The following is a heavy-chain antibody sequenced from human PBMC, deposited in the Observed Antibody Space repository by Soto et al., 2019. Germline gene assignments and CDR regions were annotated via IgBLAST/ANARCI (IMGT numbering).Heavy chain of an antibody. Sequence: PSETVSLTCPVSGGSISSYYWSCIRQPPGKGLEWIGYIYYSGSTYYNPSLKSRVTISVDTSKNQFSLKLSSVTAADTAVYHCARVQDNYDSSGYLDYWGQGTLVTVS. J-gene: IGHJ4*02. V-gene: IGHV4-59*01. CDR2: IYYSGST. CDR3: ARVQDNYDSSGYLDY. D-gene: IGHD3-22*01. CDR1: GGSISSYY.